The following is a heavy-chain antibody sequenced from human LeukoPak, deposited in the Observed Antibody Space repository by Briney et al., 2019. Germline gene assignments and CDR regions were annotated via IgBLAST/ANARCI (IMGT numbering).Heavy chain of an antibody. V-gene: IGHV1-2*02. CDR1: VYTFTGYY. CDR3: ARDKPAVAALDF. J-gene: IGHJ4*02. Sequence: SVKVSCKASVYTFTGYYIHWVLPAPGQGLEWMGWINPNHGGTNYAQTFQGRVTMTKDRSINTAYMDLRSLTYDETAVYYCARDKPAVAALDFWGQGTLVTVSS. CDR2: INPNHGGT. D-gene: IGHD5-12*01.